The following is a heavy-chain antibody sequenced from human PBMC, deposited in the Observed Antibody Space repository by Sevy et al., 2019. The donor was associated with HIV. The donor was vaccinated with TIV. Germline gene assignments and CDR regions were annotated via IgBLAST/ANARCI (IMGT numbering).Heavy chain of an antibody. V-gene: IGHV3-23*01. CDR1: GFTFSSYA. J-gene: IGHJ6*02. Sequence: GGSLRLSCAASGFTFSSYAMSWVRQAPGKGLEWVSAISGSGGSTYYADSVKGRATISRGNSKNTLYLQMNSLSAEDTAVYYCAKDSYGSGSYYDVYYYYYGMDVWGQGTTVTVSS. CDR2: ISGSGGST. D-gene: IGHD3-10*01. CDR3: AKDSYGSGSYYDVYYYYYGMDV.